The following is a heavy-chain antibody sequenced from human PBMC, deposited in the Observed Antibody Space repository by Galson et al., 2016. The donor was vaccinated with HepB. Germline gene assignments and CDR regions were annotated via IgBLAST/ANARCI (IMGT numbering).Heavy chain of an antibody. Sequence: SLRLSCAASGFTFNNYGMHWVRQAPGKGLEWLAIMSYDGSNKRYADSVKGRFTISRDNSKNMLSLQMNSLRPEDTALYYCAREGGLRYFDYWGQGTLVTVSS. CDR1: GFTFNNYG. J-gene: IGHJ4*02. D-gene: IGHD3-10*01. V-gene: IGHV3-30*03. CDR2: MSYDGSNK. CDR3: AREGGLRYFDY.